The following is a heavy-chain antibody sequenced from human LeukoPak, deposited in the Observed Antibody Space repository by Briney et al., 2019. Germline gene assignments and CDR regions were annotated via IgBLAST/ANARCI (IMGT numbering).Heavy chain of an antibody. CDR2: ISSSSSYI. V-gene: IGHV3-21*01. Sequence: GGSLRLSCAASGFTFSSSSMNWVRQAPGKGLEWVSSISSSSSYIYYADSVKGRFTISRDNAKNSLYLQMNSLRAEDTAVYYCARDPTYCAGTTCYAAVDYWGQGTLVTVSS. D-gene: IGHD2-2*01. CDR3: ARDPTYCAGTTCYAAVDY. J-gene: IGHJ4*02. CDR1: GFTFSSSS.